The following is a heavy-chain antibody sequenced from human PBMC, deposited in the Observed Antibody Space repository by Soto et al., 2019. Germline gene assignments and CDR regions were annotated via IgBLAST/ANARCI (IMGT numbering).Heavy chain of an antibody. Sequence: GGSLRLSCAASGFTFSSYAMSWVRQAPGKGLEWVSAISGSGGSTYYADSVKGRFTISKDNSKNTLYLQMNSLRAADTAGYYNGKGRGFGDQLLYRIMDVWGEETTLIVS. CDR3: GKGRGFGDQLLYRIMDV. V-gene: IGHV3-23*01. CDR1: GFTFSSYA. D-gene: IGHD2-2*02. CDR2: ISGSGGST. J-gene: IGHJ6*01.